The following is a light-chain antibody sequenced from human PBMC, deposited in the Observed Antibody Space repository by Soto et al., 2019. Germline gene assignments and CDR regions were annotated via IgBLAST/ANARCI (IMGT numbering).Light chain of an antibody. CDR2: DGN. V-gene: IGLV2-14*03. J-gene: IGLJ1*01. CDR1: SSDIGAFTF. Sequence: QSALTQPASVSGSPGQSITISCTGTSSDIGAFTFVSWYQQHPGKVPKLMIFDGNRRPSGVSDRFSGSKSGNTASLTISGLQAEDEGDYYCSSYTISSTHVFGSGTKLTVL. CDR3: SSYTISSTHV.